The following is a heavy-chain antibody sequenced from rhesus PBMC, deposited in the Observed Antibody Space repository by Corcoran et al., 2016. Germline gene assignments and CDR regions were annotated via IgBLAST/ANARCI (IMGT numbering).Heavy chain of an antibody. J-gene: IGHJ6*01. CDR1: GFSLSTSGMG. CDR2: IYWDDDK. Sequence: QVTLKESGPALVKPTQTLTLTCTFSGFSLSTSGMGVGWIRQPPGKALEWLASIYWDDDKYYSTALKSRLTISKDTSNNQVVLTRTNMDPVDTATYYCARVTVTTPHYGLDSWGQGVVVTVSS. V-gene: IGHV2S1*01. CDR3: ARVTVTTPHYGLDS. D-gene: IGHD4-23*01.